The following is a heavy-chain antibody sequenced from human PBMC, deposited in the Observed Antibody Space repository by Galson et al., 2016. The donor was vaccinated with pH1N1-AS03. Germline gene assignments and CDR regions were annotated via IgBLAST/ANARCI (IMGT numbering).Heavy chain of an antibody. CDR1: GYTFTGCY. CDR3: ARDPRGPCTSTTCATAYYFGMDV. J-gene: IGHJ6*02. D-gene: IGHD2/OR15-2a*01. V-gene: IGHV1-2*04. Sequence: SVKVSCKASGYTFTGCYVHWVRQAPGQGLEWMGWIDPNSGVTNYAQKFQAWVTMTRDTSSTTAYMEVSGLKSDDTAVYYCARDPRGPCTSTTCATAYYFGMDVWGQGTTVIVSS. CDR2: IDPNSGVT.